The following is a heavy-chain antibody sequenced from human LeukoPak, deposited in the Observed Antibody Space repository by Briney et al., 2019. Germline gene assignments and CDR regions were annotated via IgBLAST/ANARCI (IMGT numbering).Heavy chain of an antibody. CDR3: ARRGERGYYDN. D-gene: IGHD3-3*01. CDR1: GGSISGYY. Sequence: SETLSLTCTVSGGSISGYYWSWIRQPAGKGLEWIGHIYISGSTNYNPSLKSRVTMSVDTSKNQFSLKLSSVTAADTAVYYCARRGERGYYDNWGQGTLVTVSS. CDR2: IYISGST. J-gene: IGHJ4*02. V-gene: IGHV4-4*07.